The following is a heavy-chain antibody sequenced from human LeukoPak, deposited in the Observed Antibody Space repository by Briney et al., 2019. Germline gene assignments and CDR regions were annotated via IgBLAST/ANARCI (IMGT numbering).Heavy chain of an antibody. CDR2: ISSSGSTI. V-gene: IGHV3-48*03. CDR1: GFTFSSYE. J-gene: IGHJ4*02. CDR3: ARDRETTGYDY. D-gene: IGHD5-12*01. Sequence: WGSLRLSCAASGFTFSSYEMNWVRQAPGKGLEWVSYISSSGSTIYYADSVKGRFTISRDNAKNSLYLEMNSLRGEDTAVYFCARDRETTGYDYWGQGTLVTVSS.